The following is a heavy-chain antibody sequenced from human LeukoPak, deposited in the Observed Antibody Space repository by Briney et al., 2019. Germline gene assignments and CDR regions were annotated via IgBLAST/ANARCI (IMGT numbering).Heavy chain of an antibody. D-gene: IGHD4-23*01. CDR3: ARDYGGNSGWFDP. CDR1: GYTFTSYD. V-gene: IGHV1-8*01. J-gene: IGHJ5*02. CDR2: MNPNSGKT. Sequence: GASVKVSCKASGYTFTSYDINWVRQATGQGPEWMGWMNPNSGKTGYAQKFQGRVTMTRDTSISMAYMELSSLRSDDTAVYYCARDYGGNSGWFDPWGQGTLVTVSS.